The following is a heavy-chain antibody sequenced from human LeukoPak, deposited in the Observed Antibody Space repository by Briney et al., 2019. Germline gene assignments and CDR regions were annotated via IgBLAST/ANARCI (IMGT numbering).Heavy chain of an antibody. J-gene: IGHJ4*02. V-gene: IGHV3-21*01. CDR3: ATDGPSYEFGY. CDR1: GFTFSSYS. CDR2: ISSSSSYI. D-gene: IGHD3-3*01. Sequence: GGSLRLSCAASGFTFSSYSMNWVRQAPGKGLEWVSSISSSSSYICYADSVKGRFTISRDNAKNSLYLQMNSLRAEDTAVYYCATDGPSYEFGYWGQGTLVTVSS.